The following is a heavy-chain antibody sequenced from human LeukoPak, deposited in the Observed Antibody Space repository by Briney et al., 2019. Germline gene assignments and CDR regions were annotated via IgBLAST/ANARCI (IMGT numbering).Heavy chain of an antibody. J-gene: IGHJ4*01. V-gene: IGHV3-64*01. CDR3: ARRQYRGTYYVDY. CDR1: GFTFSSYA. Sequence: GESLRLSCAASGFTFSSYAMHWVRQAPGKGLEYVSAISYNWGSTYYANSVKGRFTISRHNSKNTLYLQMGRLRTEDMAVYYCARRQYRGTYYVDYWGHRTLVTVSS. D-gene: IGHD1-26*01. CDR2: ISYNWGST.